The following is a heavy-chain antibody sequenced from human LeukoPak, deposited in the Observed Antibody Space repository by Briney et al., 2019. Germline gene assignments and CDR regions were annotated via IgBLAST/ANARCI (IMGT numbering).Heavy chain of an antibody. D-gene: IGHD2-2*01. CDR2: TWYDGTNK. CDR3: ARDARYCSSTSCSILDF. Sequence: GGSLRLSCAASGFTFSGYGMHWVRQAPGKGLEWVASTWYDGTNKYYADSVKGRFTISRDNSKKTLYFQMNSLRAEDTAGYYCARDARYCSSTSCSILDFWGPGSLVTVSS. J-gene: IGHJ4*02. V-gene: IGHV3-33*01. CDR1: GFTFSGYG.